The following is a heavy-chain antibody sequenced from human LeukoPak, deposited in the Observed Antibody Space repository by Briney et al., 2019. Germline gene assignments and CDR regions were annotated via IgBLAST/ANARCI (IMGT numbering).Heavy chain of an antibody. CDR1: GFTFSSYW. CDR2: IKQDGSEK. CDR3: ARGGNMITFGGVRRAFDI. J-gene: IGHJ3*02. V-gene: IGHV3-7*01. D-gene: IGHD3-16*01. Sequence: GGSLRLSCAASGFTFSSYWMSWVRQAPGKGLERVANIKQDGSEKYYVDSVKGRFTISRDNAKNSLYLQMNSLRAEDTAVYYCARGGNMITFGGVRRAFDIWGQGTMVTVSS.